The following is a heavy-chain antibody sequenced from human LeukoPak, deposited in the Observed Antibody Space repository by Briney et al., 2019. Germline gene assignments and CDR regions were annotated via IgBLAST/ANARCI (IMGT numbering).Heavy chain of an antibody. D-gene: IGHD2/OR15-2a*01. Sequence: SETLSLTCTVSGGSISSYYWSWIRQPPGKGLEWIGYIYYSGSTNFNPSLKSRVTISVDTSKNQFSLKLSSVTAADTAVYYCARYLLLWGAFDIWGQGTMVTVSS. CDR3: ARYLLLWGAFDI. CDR1: GGSISSYY. CDR2: IYYSGST. V-gene: IGHV4-59*01. J-gene: IGHJ3*02.